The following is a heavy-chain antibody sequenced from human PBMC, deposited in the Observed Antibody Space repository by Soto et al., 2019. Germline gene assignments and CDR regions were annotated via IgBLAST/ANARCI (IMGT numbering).Heavy chain of an antibody. Sequence: SVKVSCKASGGTFSSYTISCVRQAPGQGLEWMGRIIPILGIANYAQKFQGRVTITADKSTSTAYMELSSLRSEDTAVYYCARDRRGSSSPYYYYYMDVWGKGTTVTVSS. CDR3: ARDRRGSSSPYYYYYMDV. CDR1: GGTFSSYT. D-gene: IGHD6-6*01. V-gene: IGHV1-69*02. CDR2: IIPILGIA. J-gene: IGHJ6*03.